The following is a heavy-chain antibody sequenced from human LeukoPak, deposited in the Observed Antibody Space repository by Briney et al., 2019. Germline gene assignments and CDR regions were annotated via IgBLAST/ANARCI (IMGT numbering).Heavy chain of an antibody. D-gene: IGHD2-2*03. CDR3: ASSGGYCSSTSCLYYFDY. J-gene: IGHJ4*02. Sequence: SQTLSLTCTVSGGSISSGSYYRSCIRQPAGKGLEWIGRIYTRGSTNYNPSLKSRVTISVDTSKNQFSLKLSSVTAADTAVCYCASSGGYCSSTSCLYYFDYWGQGTLDTVSS. V-gene: IGHV4-61*02. CDR2: IYTRGST. CDR1: GGSISSGSYY.